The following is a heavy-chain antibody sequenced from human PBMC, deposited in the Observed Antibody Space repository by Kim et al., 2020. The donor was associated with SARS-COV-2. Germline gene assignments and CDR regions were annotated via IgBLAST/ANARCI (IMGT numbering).Heavy chain of an antibody. CDR3: ARLFYYYDSSGYSKAPFDP. Sequence: ASVKVSCKASGYTFTSYAMNWVRQAPGQGLEWMGWINTNTGNPTYAQGFTGRFVFSLDTSVSTAYLQISSLKAEDTAVYYCARLFYYYDSSGYSKAPFDPCGQGTLVTVSS. CDR2: INTNTGNP. J-gene: IGHJ5*02. CDR1: GYTFTSYA. D-gene: IGHD3-22*01. V-gene: IGHV7-4-1*02.